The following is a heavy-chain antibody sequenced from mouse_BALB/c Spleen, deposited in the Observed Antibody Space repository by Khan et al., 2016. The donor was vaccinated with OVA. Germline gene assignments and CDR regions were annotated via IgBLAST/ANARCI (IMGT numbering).Heavy chain of an antibody. J-gene: IGHJ3*01. V-gene: IGHV5-9-1*01. CDR1: GFTFSSFV. CDR2: ISSSATYT. Sequence: EVELVESGGVLVEPGGSLKLSCAASGFTFSSFVMSWVRQTPEKRLAWVATISSSATYTYYPDSVKGRFTISRDNAKNTLYLQMNSLRSDDTAIDYCANGNYGWFAYWGQGTLVTVST. CDR3: ANGNYGWFAY. D-gene: IGHD2-1*01.